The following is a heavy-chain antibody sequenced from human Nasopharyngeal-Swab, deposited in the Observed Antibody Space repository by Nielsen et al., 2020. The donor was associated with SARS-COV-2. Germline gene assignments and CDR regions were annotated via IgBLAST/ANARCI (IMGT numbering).Heavy chain of an antibody. J-gene: IGHJ4*02. V-gene: IGHV3-7*02. Sequence: GGSLRLSCAASGFTFSSYWMSWVRQAPGKGLEWVANIKQDGSEKYYADSVKGRFTISRDNAKNTLYLQMKSLRAEDTALYYCVRATNLGGSLWVPDYWGQGTLVTVSS. CDR3: VRATNLGGSLWVPDY. CDR1: GFTFSSYW. CDR2: IKQDGSEK. D-gene: IGHD5-12*01.